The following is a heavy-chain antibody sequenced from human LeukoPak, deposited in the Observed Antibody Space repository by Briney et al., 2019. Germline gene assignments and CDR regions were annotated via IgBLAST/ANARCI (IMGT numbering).Heavy chain of an antibody. V-gene: IGHV4-59*01. CDR1: GGSISSYY. D-gene: IGHD2-15*01. CDR3: ARGYCSGGSCYSDY. J-gene: IGHJ4*02. CDR2: IYYSGST. Sequence: TSETLSLTCTVPGGSISSYYWSWIRQPPGKGLEWIGYIYYSGSTNYNPSLKSRVTISVDTSKNQFSLKLSSVTAADTAVYYCARGYCSGGSCYSDYWGQGTLVTVSS.